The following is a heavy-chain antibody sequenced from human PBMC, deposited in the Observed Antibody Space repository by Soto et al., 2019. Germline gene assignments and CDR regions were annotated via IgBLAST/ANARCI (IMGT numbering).Heavy chain of an antibody. J-gene: IGHJ6*02. CDR3: ARDPLVYSGSGSTHV. Sequence: GGSLRLSCAASGFTFSSYAMSWVRQAPGKGLEWVSAISGSGGSTYYADSVKGRFTISRDNSKNTLYLQMNSPRAEDTAVYYCARDPLVYSGSGSTHVWGQGTTVTVSS. V-gene: IGHV3-23*01. D-gene: IGHD3-10*01. CDR1: GFTFSSYA. CDR2: ISGSGGST.